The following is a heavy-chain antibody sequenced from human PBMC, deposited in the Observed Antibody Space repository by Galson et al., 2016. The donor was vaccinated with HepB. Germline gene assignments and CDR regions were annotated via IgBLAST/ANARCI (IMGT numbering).Heavy chain of an antibody. CDR2: ISPGSSNT. CDR3: ARVAGRILRFLDDY. Sequence: SVKVSCKASGYTFTTYDICWVRQAPGQGLEWMGWISPGSSNTNYAQNLQGRVTMTTDTSTSKSYMELKSLKSDDTAVYYCARVAGRILRFLDDYWGQGTLVTVSS. J-gene: IGHJ4*02. D-gene: IGHD3-3*01. V-gene: IGHV1-18*01. CDR1: GYTFTTYD.